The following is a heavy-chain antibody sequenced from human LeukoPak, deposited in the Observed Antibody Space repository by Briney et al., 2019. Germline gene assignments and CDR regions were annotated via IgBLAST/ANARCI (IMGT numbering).Heavy chain of an antibody. CDR2: INPNSGDT. CDR3: ASNDVAGALWA. D-gene: IGHD2-8*01. Sequence: ASVKVSCKASGDTFSSYVIYWLRQAPGQGLEWMGWINPNSGDTNYAHNMQGGVTMTRDTSISTAYMELSRLKSDDTAMYFCASNDVAGALWAWGQGTQVTVSS. J-gene: IGHJ5*02. V-gene: IGHV1-2*07. CDR1: GDTFSSYV.